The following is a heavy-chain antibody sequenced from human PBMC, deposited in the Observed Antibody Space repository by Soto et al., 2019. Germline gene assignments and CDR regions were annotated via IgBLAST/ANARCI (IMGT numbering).Heavy chain of an antibody. CDR1: GASISGFY. V-gene: IGHV4-59*01. CDR3: AAIPTDYYYYNMDV. D-gene: IGHD2-2*02. CDR2: IHESGST. Sequence: SETLSLTCIVSGASISGFYWSWIRQPPGKGLEWIGYIHESGSTNYNPSLKSRITISVDTSKNQFSLKLTSVTAADTAVYYCAAIPTDYYYYNMDVWGQGTTVTVSS. J-gene: IGHJ6*02.